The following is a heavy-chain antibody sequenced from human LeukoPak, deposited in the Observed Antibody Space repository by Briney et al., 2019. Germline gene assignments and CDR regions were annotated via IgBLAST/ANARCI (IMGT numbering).Heavy chain of an antibody. Sequence: ASVKVSCKASGYTFTSYGINWVRQAPGQGLEWMGWINTNTGSPTFAQGFTGRFVFSLDTSVSTAYLQISRLEAEDTAVYYCARGDFSFDYWGQGTLVTVSS. CDR2: INTNTGSP. J-gene: IGHJ4*02. CDR3: ARGDFSFDY. V-gene: IGHV7-4-1*02. D-gene: IGHD2-21*02. CDR1: GYTFTSYG.